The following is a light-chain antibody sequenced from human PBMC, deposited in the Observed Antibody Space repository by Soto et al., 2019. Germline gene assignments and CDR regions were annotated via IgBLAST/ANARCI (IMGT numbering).Light chain of an antibody. Sequence: EKVMTQSPATLSVSPGERATLSCRASQSVNNNLAWYQQIPGRAPRLLIYDVSTRATGIPARFSGSGSETEFTLTSSSLQSEDFGIYFCHQYNVWPATFGQGTRLEIK. CDR1: QSVNNN. V-gene: IGKV3-15*01. CDR3: HQYNVWPAT. J-gene: IGKJ5*01. CDR2: DVS.